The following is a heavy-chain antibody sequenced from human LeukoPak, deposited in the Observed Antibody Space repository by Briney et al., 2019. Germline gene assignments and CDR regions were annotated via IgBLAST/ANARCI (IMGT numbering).Heavy chain of an antibody. V-gene: IGHV4-34*01. Sequence: SETLSLTCAVYGGSFSGYYWSWIRQPPGKGLEWIGEINHSGSTNYNPSLKSRVTISVDTSKNQFSLKLSSVPAADTAVYYCARRASYYDILTGYRPYNWFDPWGQGTLVTVSS. D-gene: IGHD3-9*01. J-gene: IGHJ5*02. CDR2: INHSGST. CDR3: ARRASYYDILTGYRPYNWFDP. CDR1: GGSFSGYY.